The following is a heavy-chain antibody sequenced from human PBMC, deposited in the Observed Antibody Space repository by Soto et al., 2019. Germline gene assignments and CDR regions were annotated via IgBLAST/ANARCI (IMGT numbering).Heavy chain of an antibody. CDR1: GFTVKGNY. Sequence: GGSLRLSCAPSGFTVKGNYVGWARQASGKGMEWVSIIFSAGMTYYTDSVKGRFTISKDISKNTLSLQMNSLRADDTAVYFCAGAYTYNYAFDYWGLGTPVTVSS. CDR3: AGAYTYNYAFDY. D-gene: IGHD3-16*01. J-gene: IGHJ4*02. CDR2: IFSAGMT. V-gene: IGHV3-53*01.